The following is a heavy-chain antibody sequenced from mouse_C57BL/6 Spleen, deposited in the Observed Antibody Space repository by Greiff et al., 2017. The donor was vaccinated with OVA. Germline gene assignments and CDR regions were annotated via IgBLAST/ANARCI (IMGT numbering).Heavy chain of an antibody. J-gene: IGHJ2*01. Sequence: VQLQQSGAELVRPGASVTLSCKASGYTFTDYEMHWVKQTPVHGLEWIGAIDPETGGTAYNQKFKGKAILTADKSSSTAYMELRSLTSEDSAVYYCTRWTAQAPYWGQGTTLTVSS. D-gene: IGHD3-2*02. CDR3: TRWTAQAPY. V-gene: IGHV1-15*01. CDR2: IDPETGGT. CDR1: GYTFTDYE.